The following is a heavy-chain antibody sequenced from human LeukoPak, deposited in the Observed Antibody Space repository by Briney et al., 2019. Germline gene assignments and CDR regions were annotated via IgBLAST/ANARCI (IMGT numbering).Heavy chain of an antibody. CDR3: TRGKGFVGHFDF. V-gene: IGHV1-69*06. D-gene: IGHD3-3*01. CDR1: GGSFTNNA. J-gene: IGHJ4*02. CDR2: ILPIFGTA. Sequence: SVKVSCKVSGGSFTNNAISWVRQAPGQRPEWMGRILPIFGTAEYAERFQGRLTLTADKSTTTAYIELTSLKIEDTALYFCTRGKGFVGHFDFWGQGTLVTVSS.